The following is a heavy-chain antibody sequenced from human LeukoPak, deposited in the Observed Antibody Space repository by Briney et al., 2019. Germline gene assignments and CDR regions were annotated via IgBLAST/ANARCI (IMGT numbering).Heavy chain of an antibody. CDR1: GFTFSSYE. CDR3: AKGDGSGWVRRCFDY. J-gene: IGHJ4*02. CDR2: ISYDGTDK. V-gene: IGHV3-30*18. D-gene: IGHD6-19*01. Sequence: GGSLRLSCAASGFTFSSYEMNWVRQAPGKGLEWVAVISYDGTDKYHADSVKGRFTISRDNSKNTLYLQMNSLRAEDTAVYYCAKGDGSGWVRRCFDYWGQGTLVTVSS.